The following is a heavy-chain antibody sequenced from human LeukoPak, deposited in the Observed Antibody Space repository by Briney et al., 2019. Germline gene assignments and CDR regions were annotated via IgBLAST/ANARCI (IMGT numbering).Heavy chain of an antibody. J-gene: IGHJ6*03. CDR3: AKEADSSGYYSYYMDV. D-gene: IGHD3-22*01. V-gene: IGHV3-43D*03. CDR1: GFTFDDYA. Sequence: GGSLRLFCAASGFTFDDYAMHGVRHAPGKGLVWVSLISWDGGSTYYADSVKGRFTISRDNSKNSLYLQMNSLRAEDTALYYCAKEADSSGYYSYYMDVWGKGTTVTVSS. CDR2: ISWDGGST.